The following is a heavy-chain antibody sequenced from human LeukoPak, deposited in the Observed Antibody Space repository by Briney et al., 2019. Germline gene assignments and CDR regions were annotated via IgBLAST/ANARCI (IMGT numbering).Heavy chain of an antibody. CDR3: AKGNGWYFY. CDR2: NSYSGNT. D-gene: IGHD6-19*01. V-gene: IGHV4-59*01. J-gene: IGHJ4*02. CDR1: GGSMKSYY. Sequence: SETLSLTCTVSGGSMKSYYWNWIRQPPGKGLEWIGHNSYSGNTDYNPSLKSRVTISLDTSKSQFSLKLTSVTAADTAVYYCAKGNGWYFYWGQGTLVTVSS.